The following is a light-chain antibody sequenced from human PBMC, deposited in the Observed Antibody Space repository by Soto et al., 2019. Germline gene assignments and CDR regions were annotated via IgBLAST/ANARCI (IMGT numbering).Light chain of an antibody. CDR2: GAS. J-gene: IGKJ4*01. CDR3: QQYGSSPLT. Sequence: IVMTQSPATLSVSPGERATLSCRASQSIDRKLAWYQQRPGQAPRLLIYGASTRATGIPARFSGSGSGTEFTLTISGLQSEDFAVYYCQQYGSSPLTFGGGTKVEIK. V-gene: IGKV3-15*01. CDR1: QSIDRK.